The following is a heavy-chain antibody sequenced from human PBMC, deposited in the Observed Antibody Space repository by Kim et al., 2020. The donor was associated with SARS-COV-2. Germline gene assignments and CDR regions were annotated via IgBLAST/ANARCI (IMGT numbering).Heavy chain of an antibody. CDR3: ARDGLRSSWYPRHFDY. J-gene: IGHJ4*02. D-gene: IGHD6-13*01. CDR2: ISSSSSYI. CDR1: GFTFSSYS. Sequence: GGSLRLSCAASGFTFSSYSMNWVRQAPGKGLEWVSSISSSSSYIYYADSVKGRFTISRDNAKNSLYLQMNSLRAEDTAVYYCARDGLRSSWYPRHFDYWGQGTLVTVSS. V-gene: IGHV3-21*01.